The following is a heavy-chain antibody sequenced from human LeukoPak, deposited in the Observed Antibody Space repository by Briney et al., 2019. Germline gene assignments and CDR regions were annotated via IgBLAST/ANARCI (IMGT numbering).Heavy chain of an antibody. D-gene: IGHD3-10*01. V-gene: IGHV1-2*02. CDR2: INPNSGGT. CDR1: GYTFTSYY. CDR3: ARGRGRGVTTYYYYGMDV. Sequence: ASVKVSCKASGYTFTSYYMHWVRQAPGQGLEWTGWINPNSGGTNYAQKFQGRVTMTRDTSISTAYMELSRLRSDDTAVYYCARGRGRGVTTYYYYGMDVWGQGTTVTVSS. J-gene: IGHJ6*02.